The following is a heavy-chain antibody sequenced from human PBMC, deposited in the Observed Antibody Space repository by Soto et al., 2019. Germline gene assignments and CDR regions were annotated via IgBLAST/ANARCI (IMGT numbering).Heavy chain of an antibody. V-gene: IGHV2-5*02. J-gene: IGHJ3*02. D-gene: IGHD6-6*01. CDR2: IYWDDDK. CDR3: AHSLSSSSPGAFDI. Sequence: QITLKESGPTLVKPTQTLTLTCTFSGFSLSTSGVGVGWFRQPPGKALEWLALIYWDDDKRYSPSLKSRLTITKDTSKNQVVLTMTNMDHVDTATYYCAHSLSSSSPGAFDIWGQGTMVTVSS. CDR1: GFSLSTSGVG.